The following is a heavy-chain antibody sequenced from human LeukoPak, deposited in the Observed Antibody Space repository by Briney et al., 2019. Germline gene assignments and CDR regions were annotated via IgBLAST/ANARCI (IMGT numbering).Heavy chain of an antibody. J-gene: IGHJ4*02. Sequence: SGGSLRLSCAASGFTFSSYSMNWVRQPPGKGLGGVSSISSSSSYIYYADSVKGRFTISRDNAKNSLYLQMNSLRAEDTAVYYCARISTSSPVGYWGQGTLVTVSS. CDR3: ARISTSSPVGY. D-gene: IGHD2-2*01. V-gene: IGHV3-21*01. CDR2: ISSSSSYI. CDR1: GFTFSSYS.